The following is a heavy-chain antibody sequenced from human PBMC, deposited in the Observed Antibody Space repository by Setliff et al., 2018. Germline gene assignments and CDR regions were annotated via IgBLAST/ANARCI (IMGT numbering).Heavy chain of an antibody. Sequence: ASVKVSCKASGYTFIDYGVSWVRQAPGQGLEWVGWISPYTGKTYLAPKFQGRFIMTADTSTTTAYVELRSLRSDDTAIYYCSRLVRFCTTTACQRLSGDDYWGQGTLVTVSS. J-gene: IGHJ4*02. V-gene: IGHV1-18*04. CDR2: ISPYTGKT. CDR3: SRLVRFCTTTACQRLSGDDY. D-gene: IGHD4-17*01. CDR1: GYTFIDYG.